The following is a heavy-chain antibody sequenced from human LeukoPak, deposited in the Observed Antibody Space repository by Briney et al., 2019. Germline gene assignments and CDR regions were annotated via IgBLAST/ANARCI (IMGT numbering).Heavy chain of an antibody. J-gene: IGHJ6*03. CDR2: ISSSSSSI. CDR3: ARQQRKYYYMDV. D-gene: IGHD1/OR15-1a*01. V-gene: IGHV3-48*04. Sequence: GGSLRLSCAASGFTFSSYSMNWVRQAPGKGREWVSYISSSSSSIYYADSVKGRFTISRDNAKNSLYLQMNSLRAEDTAVYYCARQQRKYYYMDVWGKGTTVTVSS. CDR1: GFTFSSYS.